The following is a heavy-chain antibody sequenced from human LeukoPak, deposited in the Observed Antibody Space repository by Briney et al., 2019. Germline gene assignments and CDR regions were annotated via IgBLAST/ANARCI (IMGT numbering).Heavy chain of an antibody. Sequence: GGSLRLSCTTSGFNFRAYWMGWVRQAPGKGPEWVSSISSISTYTHYADSVKGRFIISRDNAENSLFLQMNSLRAEDTAVYYCARSHIPHYDFWTASLWGQETLVTVSS. CDR2: ISSISTYT. V-gene: IGHV3-21*01. CDR3: ARSHIPHYDFWTASL. D-gene: IGHD3/OR15-3a*01. J-gene: IGHJ4*02. CDR1: GFNFRAYW.